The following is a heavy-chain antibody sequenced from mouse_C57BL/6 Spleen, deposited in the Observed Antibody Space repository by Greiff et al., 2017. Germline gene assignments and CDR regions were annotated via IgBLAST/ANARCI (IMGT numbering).Heavy chain of an antibody. J-gene: IGHJ4*01. Sequence: QVQLQQPGAELVMPGASVKLSCKASGYTFTSYWMHWVKQRPGQGLECIGEIDPSDSYSSYNQKFKGKSTLTVDKSSSTAYMQLSSLTSEDSAVYYCARSDYDYDRYAMDYWGQGTSVTVSS. D-gene: IGHD2-4*01. CDR1: GYTFTSYW. CDR2: IDPSDSYS. V-gene: IGHV1-69*01. CDR3: ARSDYDYDRYAMDY.